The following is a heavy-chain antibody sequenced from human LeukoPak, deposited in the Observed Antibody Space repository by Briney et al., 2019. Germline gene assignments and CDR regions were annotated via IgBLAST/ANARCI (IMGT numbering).Heavy chain of an antibody. J-gene: IGHJ6*02. CDR1: GFNLRHYY. D-gene: IGHD2-2*01. V-gene: IGHV3-7*05. Sequence: GGSLRLSCVASGFNLRHYYMSWVRQAPGKGLEWVANIKQDGSEKYYVDSVKGRFTISRDNAKNSLYLQMNSLRAEDTAVYYCARGYCSSTSCYGMDVWGQGTTVTVSS. CDR3: ARGYCSSTSCYGMDV. CDR2: IKQDGSEK.